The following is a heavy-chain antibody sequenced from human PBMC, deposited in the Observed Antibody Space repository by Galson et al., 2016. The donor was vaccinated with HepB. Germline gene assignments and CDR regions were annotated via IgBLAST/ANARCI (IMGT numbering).Heavy chain of an antibody. CDR3: ARVGTTVTTQALGMDV. V-gene: IGHV4-59*01. CDR1: GGSISNYY. Sequence: ETLSLTCTVSGGSISNYYWSWIRQPPGKGLEWIGYIYKSGTTNSNPSLKSRVTISLDTSKNQFSLKLSSVTAADTAVYYCARVGTTVTTQALGMDVWGQGTTVTVSS. D-gene: IGHD4-17*01. J-gene: IGHJ6*02. CDR2: IYKSGTT.